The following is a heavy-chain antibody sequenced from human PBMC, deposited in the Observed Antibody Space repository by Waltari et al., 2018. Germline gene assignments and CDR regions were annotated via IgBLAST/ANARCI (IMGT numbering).Heavy chain of an antibody. V-gene: IGHV1-8*03. CDR1: GYTFTSYA. Sequence: QVQLVQSGSELKKPGASVKVSCKASGYTFTSYAMNWVRQATGQGLEWMGWMNPNSGNTGYAQKFPGRVTNTRNTSISTAYMELSSLGSEDTAVYYCARGLGTIVRGRPYYFDYWGQGTLVTVSS. CDR2: MNPNSGNT. CDR3: ARGLGTIVRGRPYYFDY. J-gene: IGHJ4*02. D-gene: IGHD3-10*01.